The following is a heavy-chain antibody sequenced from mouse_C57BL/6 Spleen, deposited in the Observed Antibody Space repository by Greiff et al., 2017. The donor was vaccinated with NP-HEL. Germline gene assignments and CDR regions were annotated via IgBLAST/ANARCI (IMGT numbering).Heavy chain of an antibody. J-gene: IGHJ3*01. V-gene: IGHV14-3*01. CDR1: GFNIKNTY. CDR2: IDPANGNT. Sequence: VQLKQSVAELVRPGASVKLSCTASGFNIKNTYMHWVKQRPEQGLEWIGRIDPANGNTKYAPKFQGKATITADTSSNTAYLQLSSLTSEDTAIYYCARDYYGSSYGAWFAYWGQGTLVTVSA. D-gene: IGHD1-1*01. CDR3: ARDYYGSSYGAWFAY.